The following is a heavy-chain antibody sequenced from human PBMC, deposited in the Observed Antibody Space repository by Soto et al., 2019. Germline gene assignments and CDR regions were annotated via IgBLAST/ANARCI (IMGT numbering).Heavy chain of an antibody. CDR1: GGSISSYY. V-gene: IGHV4-59*01. CDR3: ARDLYSGYDFDWFDP. J-gene: IGHJ5*02. CDR2: IYYSGST. D-gene: IGHD5-12*01. Sequence: SETLSLTCTVSGGSISSYYWSWIRQPPGKGLEWIGYIYYSGSTNYNPSLKSRVTISVDTSKNQFSLKLSSVTAADTAVYYCARDLYSGYDFDWFDPWGQGTLVTVSS.